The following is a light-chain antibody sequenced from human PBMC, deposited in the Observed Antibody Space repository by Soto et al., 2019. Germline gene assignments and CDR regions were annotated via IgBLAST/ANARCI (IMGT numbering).Light chain of an antibody. CDR3: QSYDSSLSGYV. V-gene: IGLV1-40*01. Sequence: QSVLTQPPSVSGAPGQRVTISCTGSSSNIGAASAVHWYQQLPGTAPKLLIYGNSNRPSGVPDRFSGSKSGTSASLAITGLQAEDEADYYCQSYDSSLSGYVFGAGTKVTVL. J-gene: IGLJ1*01. CDR2: GNS. CDR1: SSNIGAASA.